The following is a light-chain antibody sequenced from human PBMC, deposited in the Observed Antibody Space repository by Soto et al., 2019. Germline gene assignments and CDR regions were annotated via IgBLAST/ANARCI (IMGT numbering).Light chain of an antibody. CDR3: QEYNTNSRT. CDR1: ESIYSW. J-gene: IGKJ1*01. Sequence: IQMTQSPSTLSASVGDTVTITCRASESIYSWLAWYKQIPGKAPQLLIYKTSTLQGGVPSRFSGSGSGAEYTLTISSLQPDDFAPYFCQEYNTNSRTFGKGTRVETK. V-gene: IGKV1-5*03. CDR2: KTS.